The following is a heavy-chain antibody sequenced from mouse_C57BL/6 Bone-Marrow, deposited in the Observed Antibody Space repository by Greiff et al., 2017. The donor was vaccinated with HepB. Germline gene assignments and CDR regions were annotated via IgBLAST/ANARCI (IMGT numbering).Heavy chain of an antibody. V-gene: IGHV1-47*01. CDR2: FHPYNDDT. D-gene: IGHD1-1*01. CDR3: ARPGYYYGSFDY. Sequence: VQLQQSGAELVKPGASVKMSCKASGYTFTTYPIEWMKQNHGKSLEWIGNFHPYNDDTKYNEKFKGKATLTVEKSSSTFYLELSRLTSDDSAVYYCARPGYYYGSFDYWGQGTTLTVSS. J-gene: IGHJ2*01. CDR1: GYTFTTYP.